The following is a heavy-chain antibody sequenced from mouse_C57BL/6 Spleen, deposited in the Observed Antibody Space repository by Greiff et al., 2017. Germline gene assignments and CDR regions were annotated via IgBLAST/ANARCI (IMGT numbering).Heavy chain of an antibody. CDR2: INPNTGGT. Sequence: VQLQQSGPELVKPGASVKIPCKASGYTFTDYNMDWVTQSHGKSLEGIGDINPNTGGTIYNQKFKGKATLTVDKSSSTAYMELRSLTSEDTAVYYCARADYGAWFAYWGQGTLVTVSA. CDR3: ARADYGAWFAY. D-gene: IGHD2-4*01. J-gene: IGHJ3*01. CDR1: GYTFTDYN. V-gene: IGHV1-18*01.